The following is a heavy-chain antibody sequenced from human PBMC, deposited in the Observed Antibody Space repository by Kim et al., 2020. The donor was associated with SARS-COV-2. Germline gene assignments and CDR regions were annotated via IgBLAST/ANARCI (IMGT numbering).Heavy chain of an antibody. J-gene: IGHJ4*02. CDR3: ARGLRSSGYYPRGY. CDR1: GFTFSSYA. D-gene: IGHD3-22*01. V-gene: IGHV3-30*04. Sequence: GGSLRLSCAASGFTFSSYAMHWVRQAPGKGLEWVAVISYDGSNKYYADSVKGRFTISRDNSKNTLYLQMNSLRAEDTAVYYCARGLRSSGYYPRGYWGQG. CDR2: ISYDGSNK.